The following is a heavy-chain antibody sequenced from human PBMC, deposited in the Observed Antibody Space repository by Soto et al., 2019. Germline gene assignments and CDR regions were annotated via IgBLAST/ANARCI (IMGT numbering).Heavy chain of an antibody. CDR2: ISGSGGST. CDR1: GFTFSSYA. CDR3: AKIIMSIAGRRGYLDDY. D-gene: IGHD6-6*01. V-gene: IGHV3-23*01. Sequence: EVQLLESGGGLVQPGGSLRLSCAASGFTFSSYAMSWVRQAPGKGLEWVSAISGSGGSTYYADSVKGRFTISRDNSKNTLYLQMNSLRAEDTAVYYCAKIIMSIAGRRGYLDDYWGQGTLVTVSS. J-gene: IGHJ4*02.